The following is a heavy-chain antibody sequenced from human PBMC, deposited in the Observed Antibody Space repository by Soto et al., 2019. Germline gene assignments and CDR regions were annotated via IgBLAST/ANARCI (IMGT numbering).Heavy chain of an antibody. V-gene: IGHV4-30-4*01. CDR2: IYYSGST. J-gene: IGHJ4*02. Sequence: TSETLSLTCTVSGGSISSGDYYWSWIRQPPGKGLEWIGYIYYSGSTYYNQSLKNRVTISVDTSKNQFTLKLSSVTAAEKAVYYCVRDPYYYDSSGREEKYFDYWGQGTLVTVSS. CDR3: VRDPYYYDSSGREEKYFDY. CDR1: GGSISSGDYY. D-gene: IGHD3-22*01.